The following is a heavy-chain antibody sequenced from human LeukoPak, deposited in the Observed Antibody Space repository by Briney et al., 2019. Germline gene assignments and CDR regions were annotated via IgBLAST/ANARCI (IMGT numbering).Heavy chain of an antibody. D-gene: IGHD6-19*01. CDR1: GFTFSSYE. V-gene: IGHV3-33*08. CDR3: ARDTDSSGRHWYFDL. J-gene: IGHJ2*01. CDR2: IQYDGSKK. Sequence: GGSLRLSCAASGFTFSSYEMNWVRQAPGKGLEWVAAIQYDGSKKYYADSVKGRITISRDNSKNTLYLQMNSLGAEDTGVYYCARDTDSSGRHWYFDLWGRGTLVTVSS.